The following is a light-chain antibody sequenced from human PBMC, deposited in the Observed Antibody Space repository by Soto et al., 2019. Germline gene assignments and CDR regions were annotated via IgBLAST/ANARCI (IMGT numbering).Light chain of an antibody. CDR2: DAS. V-gene: IGKV1-5*01. CDR1: QSLSRS. Sequence: DIQMTQSPATLFASVGDTVTITCRASQSLSRSLAWYQQKPGKAPKVLISDASNLESGVPSRFGGSGSGTEFTLTITSLQPDDFETYYCQQYVSYSPWTFGRGTKVEMK. CDR3: QQYVSYSPWT. J-gene: IGKJ1*01.